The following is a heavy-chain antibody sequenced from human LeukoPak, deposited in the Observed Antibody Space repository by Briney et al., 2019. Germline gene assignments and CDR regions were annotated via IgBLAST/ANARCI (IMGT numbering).Heavy chain of an antibody. CDR2: IWYDGSNK. J-gene: IGHJ6*02. CDR3: ARGGGEVIIYNGMDV. CDR1: GFTFSTYA. D-gene: IGHD2/OR15-2a*01. V-gene: IGHV3-30*14. Sequence: PGGSLRLSCAASGFTFSTYAMHWVRQAPGKGPEWVAVIWYDGSNKYYADSVKGRFTISRDNSKNTLYLQMGSLRGEDMAVYYCARGGGEVIIYNGMDVWGQGTTVTVSS.